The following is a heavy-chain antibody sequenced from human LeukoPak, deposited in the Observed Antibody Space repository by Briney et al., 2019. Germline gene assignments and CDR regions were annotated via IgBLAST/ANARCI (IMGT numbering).Heavy chain of an antibody. J-gene: IGHJ6*03. CDR1: GFTFSSYA. D-gene: IGHD3-9*01. CDR3: AKVVYYDILTGYPNYYYYYMDV. CDR2: ISGSGGST. Sequence: GGSLRLSCAASGFTFSSYAMSWVRQAPGKGLEWVSAISGSGGSTYYADSVKGQFTISRDTSKNTVYLQMNSLRAEDTAVYYCAKVVYYDILTGYPNYYYYYMDVWGKGTTVTVSS. V-gene: IGHV3-23*01.